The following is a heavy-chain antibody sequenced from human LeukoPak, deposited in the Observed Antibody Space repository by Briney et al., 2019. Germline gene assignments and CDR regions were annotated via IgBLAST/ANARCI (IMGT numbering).Heavy chain of an antibody. Sequence: WASVTVSCTASGGTFSSYAISWVRQAPGQGLEWMGGIIPIFGTANYAQKFQGRVTITADESTSTAYMELSSLRSEDTAVYYCALLSGVTPLDVWGQGTTVTVSS. CDR1: GGTFSSYA. CDR2: IIPIFGTA. D-gene: IGHD2-8*01. J-gene: IGHJ6*02. V-gene: IGHV1-69*13. CDR3: ALLSGVTPLDV.